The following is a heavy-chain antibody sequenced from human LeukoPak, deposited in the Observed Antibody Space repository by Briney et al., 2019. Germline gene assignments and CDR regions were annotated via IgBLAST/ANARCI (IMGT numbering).Heavy chain of an antibody. CDR2: STRSGGD. V-gene: IGHV4-31*03. CDR1: SASISSSGYF. D-gene: IGHD5-12*01. J-gene: IGHJ4*02. CDR3: ARGGSRGYDFDY. Sequence: SQTLSLTCTVSSASISSSGYFWSSIRQHPGRSLEMIAYSTRSGGDYYNQSRKISIIISMDTSTDQFYLSLPSVTDADTDVYYRARGGSRGYDFDYWGQGTLVTVSS.